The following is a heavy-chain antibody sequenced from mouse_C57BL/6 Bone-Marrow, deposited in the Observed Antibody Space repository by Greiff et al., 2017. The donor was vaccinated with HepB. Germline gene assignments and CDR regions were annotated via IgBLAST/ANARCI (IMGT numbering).Heavy chain of an antibody. Sequence: QVQLKESGAELARPGASVKLSCQASGYTFTSYGISWVKQRTGQGLEWIGEIYPRSGNTYYNEKFKGKATLTADKSSSTAYMELRSLTSEDSAVYFCARWDYYGSSYDWYFDVWGTGTTVTVSS. V-gene: IGHV1-81*01. CDR1: GYTFTSYG. D-gene: IGHD1-1*01. CDR3: ARWDYYGSSYDWYFDV. J-gene: IGHJ1*03. CDR2: IYPRSGNT.